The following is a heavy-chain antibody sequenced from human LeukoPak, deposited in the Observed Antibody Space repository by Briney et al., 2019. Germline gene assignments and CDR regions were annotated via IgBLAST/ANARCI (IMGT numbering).Heavy chain of an antibody. D-gene: IGHD3-22*01. CDR2: INTNTGNP. V-gene: IGHV7-4-1*02. J-gene: IGHJ6*03. Sequence: ASVKVSCKASGGTFSSYAISWVRQAPGQGLEWMGWINTNTGNPTYAQGFTGRFVFSLDTSVSTAYLQISSLKAEDTAVYYCATPTLSYYYDSSGYYSPYYYYYYMDVWGKGTTVTVSS. CDR1: GGTFSSYA. CDR3: ATPTLSYYYDSSGYYSPYYYYYYMDV.